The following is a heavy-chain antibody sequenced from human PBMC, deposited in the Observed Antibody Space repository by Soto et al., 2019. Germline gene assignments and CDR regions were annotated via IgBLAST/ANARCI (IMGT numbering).Heavy chain of an antibody. CDR3: ARGRWYYDSSGYPIDY. CDR1: GGTFSSYA. CDR2: IIPIFGTA. D-gene: IGHD3-22*01. J-gene: IGHJ4*02. Sequence: QVQLVQSGAEVKKPGSSVKVSCKASGGTFSSYAISWVRQAPGQGLEWMGGIIPIFGTANYAQKFQGRVTITADESKSTAYMELSSLRSEDTAVYYCARGRWYYDSSGYPIDYWGQGTLVTVSA. V-gene: IGHV1-69*01.